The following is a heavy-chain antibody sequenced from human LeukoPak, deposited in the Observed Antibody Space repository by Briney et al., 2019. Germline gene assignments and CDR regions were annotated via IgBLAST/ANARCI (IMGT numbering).Heavy chain of an antibody. CDR3: AKDISGSYYGQFDY. CDR1: GFTFSSYG. Sequence: GGSLRLSCAASGFTFSSYGMSWVRQAPGKGLEWVSTISGGGSSTYYADSVKGRFTISRGNSKNTLYLRMNSLRAEDTAVYYCAKDISGSYYGQFDYWGQGTLVTVSS. D-gene: IGHD1-26*01. CDR2: ISGGGSST. J-gene: IGHJ4*02. V-gene: IGHV3-23*01.